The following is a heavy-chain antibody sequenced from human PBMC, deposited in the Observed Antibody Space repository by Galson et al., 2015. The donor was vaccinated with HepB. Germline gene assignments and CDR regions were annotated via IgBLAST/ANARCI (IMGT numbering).Heavy chain of an antibody. CDR1: GYTLTTYG. CDR3: ATVVVDVTGDAFDI. J-gene: IGHJ3*02. Sequence: SVKVSCKASGYTLTTYGISWVRQAPGQGLEWMGWISAYNGNTHFAQNLQGRVTMTTDTSTSTAYMELRSLRSDDTAVYYCATVVVDVTGDAFDIWGQGTMVTVSS. D-gene: IGHD2-15*01. V-gene: IGHV1-18*01. CDR2: ISAYNGNT.